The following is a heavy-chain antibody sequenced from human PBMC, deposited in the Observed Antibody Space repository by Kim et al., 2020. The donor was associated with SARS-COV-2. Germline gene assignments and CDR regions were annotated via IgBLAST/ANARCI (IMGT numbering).Heavy chain of an antibody. V-gene: IGHV4-34*01. CDR1: GGSFSGYY. D-gene: IGHD3-16*02. Sequence: SETLSLTCAVYGGSFSGYYWSWIRQPPGKGLEWIGEINDSGSINYKPSLKSQITISVDTSKNQFSLKLSSVTAADTAVYYCARVPRSDHVRGSYRDGPDYWGQGALVTVSS. J-gene: IGHJ4*02. CDR2: INDSGSI. CDR3: ARVPRSDHVRGSYRDGPDY.